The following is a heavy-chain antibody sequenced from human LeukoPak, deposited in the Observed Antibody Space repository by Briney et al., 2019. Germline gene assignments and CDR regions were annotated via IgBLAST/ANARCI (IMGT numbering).Heavy chain of an antibody. CDR1: GGSISTYY. V-gene: IGHV4-59*01. D-gene: IGHD6-13*01. Sequence: SETLFLTCAVSGGSISTYYWTWIRQPPGKGLEWIGYVYYSGSTNYIPSLKSRVTISVDTSKSQFSLKLSSVTAADTAVYYCARTSPYSSSCWDYWGQGTLVTVSS. J-gene: IGHJ4*02. CDR2: VYYSGST. CDR3: ARTSPYSSSCWDY.